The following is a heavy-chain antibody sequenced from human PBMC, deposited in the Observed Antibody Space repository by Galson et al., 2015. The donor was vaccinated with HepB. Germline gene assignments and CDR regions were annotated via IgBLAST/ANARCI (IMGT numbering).Heavy chain of an antibody. CDR2: ISWNSGSI. Sequence: SLRLSCAASGFTFDDYAMHWVRQAPGKGLEWVSGISWNSGSIGYADSVKGRFTISRDNAKNSLYLQMNSLRAEDTALYYCAKAVSGSYATFDYWGQGTLVTVSS. CDR3: AKAVSGSYATFDY. J-gene: IGHJ4*02. D-gene: IGHD1-26*01. CDR1: GFTFDDYA. V-gene: IGHV3-9*01.